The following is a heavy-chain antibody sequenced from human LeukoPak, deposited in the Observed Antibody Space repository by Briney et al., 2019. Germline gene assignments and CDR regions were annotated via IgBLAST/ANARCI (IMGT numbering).Heavy chain of an antibody. CDR1: GGSISSYY. CDR3: AREPYGDYNPHFDY. J-gene: IGHJ4*02. CDR2: IYYSGST. V-gene: IGHV4-59*01. D-gene: IGHD4-17*01. Sequence: SETLSLTCTVSGGSISSYYWSWIRQPPGKGLEWIGYIYYSGSTNYNPSFKSRVTISVDTSKNQFSLKLSSVTAADTAVYYCAREPYGDYNPHFDYWGQGTLVTVSS.